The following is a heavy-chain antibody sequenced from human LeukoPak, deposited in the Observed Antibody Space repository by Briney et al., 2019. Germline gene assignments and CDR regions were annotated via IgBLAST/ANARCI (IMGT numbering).Heavy chain of an antibody. CDR1: GHSISSGYY. CDR2: IYHSGST. J-gene: IGHJ4*02. Sequence: SETLSLTCAVSGHSISSGYYWGWIRQPPGKGLEWIGSIYHSGSTYYNPSLKSRVTISVDTSKNQFSLKLSSVTAADTAVYYCASPGYSSGWYDYWGQGTLVTVSS. D-gene: IGHD6-19*01. V-gene: IGHV4-38-2*01. CDR3: ASPGYSSGWYDY.